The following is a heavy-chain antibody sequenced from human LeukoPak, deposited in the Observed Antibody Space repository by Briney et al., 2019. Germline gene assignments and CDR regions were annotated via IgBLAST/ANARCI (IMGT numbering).Heavy chain of an antibody. J-gene: IGHJ3*02. CDR3: ARVINLSTFDI. CDR2: LHSGGNA. V-gene: IGHV3-66*01. Sequence: PGGSLRLSCAASGLTVSSNYMSWVRQAPGKWLEWVSVLHSGGNAYYADSVRGAFTISRDNSKNTLYLQINSLKGEDTAVYYCARVINLSTFDIWGQGTMVTVSS. CDR1: GLTVSSNY. D-gene: IGHD5/OR15-5a*01.